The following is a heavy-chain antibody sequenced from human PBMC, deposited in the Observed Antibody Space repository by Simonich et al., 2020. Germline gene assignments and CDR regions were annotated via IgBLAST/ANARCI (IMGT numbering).Heavy chain of an antibody. CDR1: GGSISSSRYY. V-gene: IGHV4-39*01. Sequence: QLQLQESGPGLVKPSATLSLTCTFYGGSISSSRYYWGWIRQPPGKGLEWIGSIDYSGSTNYNPSLKSRVTISVDTSKNQFSLKLSSVTAADTAVYYCARHAGFAFDIWGQGTMVTVSS. D-gene: IGHD6-13*01. CDR3: ARHAGFAFDI. CDR2: IDYSGST. J-gene: IGHJ3*02.